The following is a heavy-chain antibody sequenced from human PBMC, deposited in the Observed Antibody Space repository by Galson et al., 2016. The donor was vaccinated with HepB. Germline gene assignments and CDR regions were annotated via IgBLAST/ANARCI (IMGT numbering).Heavy chain of an antibody. CDR2: INEDGSAK. Sequence: VRQAPGEGLEWVANINEDGSAKNYVDSVKGRFTISRDSSKNTLYLQMNSLRAEDTAVYYCARDYRSIPPTYYFDYWGQGTLVTVSS. J-gene: IGHJ4*02. V-gene: IGHV3-7*01. D-gene: IGHD1-14*01. CDR3: ARDYRSIPPTYYFDY.